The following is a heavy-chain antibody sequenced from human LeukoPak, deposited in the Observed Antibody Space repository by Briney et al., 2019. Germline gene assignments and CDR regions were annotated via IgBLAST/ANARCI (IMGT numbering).Heavy chain of an antibody. CDR3: ARPSCSGGTCFDY. CDR2: IKPDGSGK. V-gene: IGHV3-7*03. D-gene: IGHD2-15*01. Sequence: PGGALTLSCAASGVTFSIHWMSGVREAPGKGREWGAHIKPDGSGKYYVDSMEGRLSISRDNAKNSLFLQMSSLGAEDTAVYYCARPSCSGGTCFDYWGHGVLVTVSS. J-gene: IGHJ4*01. CDR1: GVTFSIHW.